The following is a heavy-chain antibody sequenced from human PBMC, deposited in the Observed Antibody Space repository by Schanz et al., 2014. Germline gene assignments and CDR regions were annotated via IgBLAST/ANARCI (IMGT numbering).Heavy chain of an antibody. CDR2: IKQDGREP. V-gene: IGHV3-7*01. D-gene: IGHD1-26*01. J-gene: IGHJ4*02. CDR1: RFTFSTYA. Sequence: VQLVESGGGVVQPGGSLRLSCAASRFTFSTYAMHWVRQAPGKGLEWVAMIKQDGREPYYVVSVVGRFTISSDKAKNSLHLQMNSLRTEDTAVYYCARGGATRFDYWGQGTLVTVSS. CDR3: ARGGATRFDY.